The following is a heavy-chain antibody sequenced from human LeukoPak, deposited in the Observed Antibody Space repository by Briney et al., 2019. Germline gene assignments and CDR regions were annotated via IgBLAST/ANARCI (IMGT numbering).Heavy chain of an antibody. CDR1: GGSFSGYY. Sequence: SETLSLTCAVYGGSFSGYYWSWIHQPPGKGLEWIGEINHSGSTNYNPSLKSRVTISVDTSKNQFSLKLSSVTAADTAVYYRARVRGVTTTDYWGQGTLVTVSS. J-gene: IGHJ4*02. D-gene: IGHD3-10*01. V-gene: IGHV4-34*01. CDR3: ARVRGVTTTDY. CDR2: INHSGST.